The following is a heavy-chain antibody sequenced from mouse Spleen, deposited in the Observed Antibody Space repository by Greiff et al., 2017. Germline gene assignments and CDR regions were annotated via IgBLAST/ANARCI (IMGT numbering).Heavy chain of an antibody. Sequence: VQLQQPGAELVKPGTSVKLSCKASGYNFTSYWINWVKLRPGQGLEWIGDIYPGSGSTNYNEKFKSKATLTVDTSSSTAYMQLSSLASEDSALYYCARGARATLYYAMDYWGQGTSVTVSS. V-gene: IGHV1-55*01. D-gene: IGHD3-1*01. CDR2: IYPGSGST. CDR3: ARGARATLYYAMDY. J-gene: IGHJ4*01. CDR1: GYNFTSYW.